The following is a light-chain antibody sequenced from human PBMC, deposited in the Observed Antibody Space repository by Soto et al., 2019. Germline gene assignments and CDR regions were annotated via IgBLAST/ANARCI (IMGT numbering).Light chain of an antibody. CDR3: QQFGYSLWT. J-gene: IGKJ1*01. CDR1: QRVSSRF. CDR2: GTS. V-gene: IGKV3-20*01. Sequence: VLTQSPDTLSLSPRERATLSCRASQRVSSRFFAWYQQKPAQAPRLLIYGTSTRAAGIPDRFSGAGSVTDFTLTISRLEPEDFAVYYCQQFGYSLWTFGQGTQVEI.